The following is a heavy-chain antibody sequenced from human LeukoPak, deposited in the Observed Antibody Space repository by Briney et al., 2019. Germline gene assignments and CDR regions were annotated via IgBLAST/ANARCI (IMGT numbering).Heavy chain of an antibody. CDR3: ARGGSGYYNYRWYFDY. Sequence: GGSLRLSCAASGFTFSSYWMIWVRQAPGKGLEWVANIKQDGSEKYYVDSVKGRFTISRDNAKNSLYLQMNSLRAEDTAVYYCARGGSGYYNYRWYFDYWGQGTLVTVSS. J-gene: IGHJ4*02. D-gene: IGHD3-22*01. V-gene: IGHV3-7*01. CDR2: IKQDGSEK. CDR1: GFTFSSYW.